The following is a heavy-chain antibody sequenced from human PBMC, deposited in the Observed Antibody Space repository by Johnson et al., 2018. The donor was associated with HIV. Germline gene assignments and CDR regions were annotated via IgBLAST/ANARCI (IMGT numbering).Heavy chain of an antibody. D-gene: IGHD3-10*01. V-gene: IGHV3-30*04. Sequence: VQLVESGGGVVQPGRSLRLSCAASGFTFSSHAMHWVRQAPGKGLEWVTFISNDGSNKYYADSVRGRFTISRDNSKNTLYLQMNSLRVEDTAVYYCAREGFWGSGSYYNPDAFDIWDQGTMVTVSS. J-gene: IGHJ3*02. CDR1: GFTFSSHA. CDR2: ISNDGSNK. CDR3: AREGFWGSGSYYNPDAFDI.